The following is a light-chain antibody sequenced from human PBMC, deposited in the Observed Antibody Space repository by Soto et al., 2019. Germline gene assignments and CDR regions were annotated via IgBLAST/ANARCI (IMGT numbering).Light chain of an antibody. CDR1: QIISSW. V-gene: IGKV1-5*03. CDR3: QHYNSYPWT. J-gene: IGKJ1*01. CDR2: KAS. Sequence: DIQMTQSPSTLSASVGDRVTITCRASQIISSWLAWYQQKPGKAPKLLIYKASILESGVPSRFSGSGSGTEFTLTISSLQPDDFATYCCQHYNSYPWTFGQGTKVDIK.